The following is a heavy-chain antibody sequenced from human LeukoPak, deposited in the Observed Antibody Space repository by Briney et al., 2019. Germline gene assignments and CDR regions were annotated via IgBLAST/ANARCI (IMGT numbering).Heavy chain of an antibody. Sequence: PGGSLRLSCAASGFTFSSYNMNWVRQAPGKGLEWVSYISSSSSTISYADSVKGRFTISRDDAKNSLYLQMNSLRAEDTALYYCAREDQPRGTFDYWGQGILVTVSS. CDR3: AREDQPRGTFDY. V-gene: IGHV3-48*01. CDR1: GFTFSSYN. D-gene: IGHD2-15*01. J-gene: IGHJ4*02. CDR2: ISSSSSTI.